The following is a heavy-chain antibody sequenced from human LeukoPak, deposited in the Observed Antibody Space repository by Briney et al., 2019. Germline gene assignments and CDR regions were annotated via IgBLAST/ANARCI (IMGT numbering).Heavy chain of an antibody. J-gene: IGHJ6*03. Sequence: GGSQRLSCAASGFTFSSYWMSWVRQAPGKGLEWVANIKQAGSEKYYVASVKGRFTISRDNAKNSLYLQMNSLRAEDTAVYYCARDRIAAGEYYYYYYMDVWGKGTTVTVSS. V-gene: IGHV3-7*01. D-gene: IGHD6-13*01. CDR2: IKQAGSEK. CDR3: ARDRIAAGEYYYYYYMDV. CDR1: GFTFSSYW.